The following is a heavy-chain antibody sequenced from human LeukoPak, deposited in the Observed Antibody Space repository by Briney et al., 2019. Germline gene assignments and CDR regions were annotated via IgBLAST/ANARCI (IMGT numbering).Heavy chain of an antibody. CDR2: MHTSGIT. J-gene: IGHJ4*02. D-gene: IGHD3-22*01. Sequence: SETLSLTCTVSGASISSGSYYWSWIRQPAGKGLEWIGRMHTSGITNYNPSLKSRVTMSGDTSKNQFSLKLRSVTAADTAVYYCARDQYYYDSSGYYRFDYWGQGTLVTVSS. CDR1: GASISSGSYY. CDR3: ARDQYYYDSSGYYRFDY. V-gene: IGHV4-61*02.